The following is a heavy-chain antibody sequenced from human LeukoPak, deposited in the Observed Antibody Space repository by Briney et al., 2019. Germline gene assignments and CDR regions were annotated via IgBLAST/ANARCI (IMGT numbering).Heavy chain of an antibody. D-gene: IGHD2-2*01. CDR1: GGSFSGYY. V-gene: IGHV4-34*01. CDR3: ARGIVVVPAAIGLDV. J-gene: IGHJ6*02. CDR2: INHSGST. Sequence: SETLSLTCAVYGGSFSGYYWSWIRQPPGKGLEWIGEINHSGSTNYNPSLKSRVTISVDTSKNQFSLKLSSVTAADTAVYYCARGIVVVPAAIGLDVWGQGTTVTVSS.